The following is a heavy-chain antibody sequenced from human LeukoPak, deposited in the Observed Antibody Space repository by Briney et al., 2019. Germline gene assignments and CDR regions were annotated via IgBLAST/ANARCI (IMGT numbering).Heavy chain of an antibody. CDR1: GGSISSYY. J-gene: IGHJ4*02. D-gene: IGHD6-19*01. CDR3: ARNTGSASYHY. CDR2: INPSGST. V-gene: IGHV4-4*07. Sequence: PSETLSLTCTVSGGSISSYYWSWIRQPAGKGLEWIGRINPSGSTNYNPSLKSRVTMSVDTSKNQFSLKLSSVTAADTAVYFCARNTGSASYHYWGQGTLVIVSS.